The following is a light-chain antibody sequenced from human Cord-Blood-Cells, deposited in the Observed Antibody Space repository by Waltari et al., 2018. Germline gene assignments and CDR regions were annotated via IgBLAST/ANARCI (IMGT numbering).Light chain of an antibody. J-gene: IGKJ2*01. CDR2: AAS. CDR1: PSISSY. Sequence: IQMTQHPSSLSAFVGDRVTITCRASPSISSYVNWYQQKPGKAPKLLIYAASSLQSGVPSRFRGSGSVTDFTITISSLQPEDFASYYCQQSYSTPYTFGQGTRLEIK. V-gene: IGKV1-39*01. CDR3: QQSYSTPYT.